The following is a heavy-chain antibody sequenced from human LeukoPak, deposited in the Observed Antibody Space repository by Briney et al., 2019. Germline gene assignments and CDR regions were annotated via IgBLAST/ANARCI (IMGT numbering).Heavy chain of an antibody. CDR3: ARFQVIVVVPAAVQAAAFDY. J-gene: IGHJ4*02. Sequence: SETLSLTCAVYGGSFSGYYWSWIRQPPGKGLEWIGEINHSGSTNYNPSLKSRVTISVDTSKNQFSLKLSSVTAADTAVYYCARFQVIVVVPAAVQAAAFDYWGQGTLVTVSS. D-gene: IGHD2-2*02. CDR2: INHSGST. CDR1: GGSFSGYY. V-gene: IGHV4-34*01.